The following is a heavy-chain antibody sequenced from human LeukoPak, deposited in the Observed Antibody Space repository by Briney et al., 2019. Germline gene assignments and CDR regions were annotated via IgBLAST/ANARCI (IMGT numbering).Heavy chain of an antibody. J-gene: IGHJ3*02. Sequence: PSETLSLTCAVYGGSFSGYYWSWIRQPPRKGLEWIGEINHSGSTNYNPSLKSRVTISVDTSKNQFSLKLSSVTAADTAVYYCARKSSGWYFTYAFDIWGQGTMVTVSS. V-gene: IGHV4-34*01. D-gene: IGHD6-19*01. CDR1: GGSFSGYY. CDR2: INHSGST. CDR3: ARKSSGWYFTYAFDI.